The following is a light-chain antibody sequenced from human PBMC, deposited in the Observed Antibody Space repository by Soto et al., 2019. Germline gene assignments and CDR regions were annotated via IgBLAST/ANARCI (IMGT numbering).Light chain of an antibody. V-gene: IGKV3-11*01. J-gene: IGKJ5*01. Sequence: EIVLTQSPATLSLSPGERATLSCRASQSVSSYLAWYQQKPGQAPRLLIYGASNRATGIPDRFSGSGSGTDFTLTISRLEPEDFAVYYCQQRSYPITFGQGTRLEI. CDR3: QQRSYPIT. CDR2: GAS. CDR1: QSVSSY.